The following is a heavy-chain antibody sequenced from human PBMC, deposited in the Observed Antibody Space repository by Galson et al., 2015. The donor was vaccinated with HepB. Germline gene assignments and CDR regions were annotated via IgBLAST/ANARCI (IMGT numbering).Heavy chain of an antibody. CDR2: IKSKTDGGTT. V-gene: IGHV3-15*01. CDR1: GFTFSNAW. Sequence: SLRLSCAASGFTFSNAWMSWVRQAPGKGLEWVGRIKSKTDGGTTDYAAPVKGRFTISRDDSKNTLYLQMNSLKTEDTAVYYCTTDIVVVPAARGYYGMDVWGQGTTVTVSS. J-gene: IGHJ6*02. CDR3: TTDIVVVPAARGYYGMDV. D-gene: IGHD2-2*01.